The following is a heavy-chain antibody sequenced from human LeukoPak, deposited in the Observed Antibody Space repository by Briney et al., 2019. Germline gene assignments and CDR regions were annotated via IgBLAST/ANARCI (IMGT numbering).Heavy chain of an antibody. CDR3: ATFKYDSWFFAN. V-gene: IGHV4-4*07. CDR1: GASMSSYY. J-gene: IGHJ4*02. D-gene: IGHD3-16*01. CDR2: IYGSGST. Sequence: SETLSLTCTVSGASMSSYYWAWIRQPAGKGLEWIGRIYGSGSTNYNPSLQRRVTMSIDTSENQFSLNLTSVTAADTATYYCATFKYDSWFFANWGQGTLVTVSS.